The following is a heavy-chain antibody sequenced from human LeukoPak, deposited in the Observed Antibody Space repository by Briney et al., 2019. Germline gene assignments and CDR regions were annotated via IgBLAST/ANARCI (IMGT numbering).Heavy chain of an antibody. CDR2: ISSSGSTI. V-gene: IGHV3-48*04. J-gene: IGHJ5*02. D-gene: IGHD6-19*01. CDR1: GFTFSSYS. Sequence: GGSLRLSCAASGFTFSSYSMNWVRQAPGKGLEWVSYISSSGSTIYYADSVKGRFTISRDNAKNSLYLQMNSLRAEDTAVYYCARGSAVADNERFDPWGQGTLVTVSS. CDR3: ARGSAVADNERFDP.